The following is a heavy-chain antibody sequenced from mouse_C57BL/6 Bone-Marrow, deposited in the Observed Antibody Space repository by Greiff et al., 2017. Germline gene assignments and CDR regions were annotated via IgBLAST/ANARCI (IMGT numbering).Heavy chain of an antibody. CDR2: IYPRSGNT. J-gene: IGHJ1*03. CDR3: ARRAYWYFDV. Sequence: QVQLKQSGAELARPGASVKLSCKASGYTFTSYGISWVKQRTGQGLEWIGEIYPRSGNTYYNEKFKGKATLTADKSSSTAYMELRRLTSEDSAVYFCARRAYWYFDVWGTGTTVTVSS. V-gene: IGHV1-81*01. D-gene: IGHD3-3*01. CDR1: GYTFTSYG.